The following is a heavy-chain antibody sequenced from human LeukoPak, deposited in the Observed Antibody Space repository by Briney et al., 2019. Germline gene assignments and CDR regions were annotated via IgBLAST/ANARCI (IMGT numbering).Heavy chain of an antibody. V-gene: IGHV3-74*01. J-gene: IGHJ5*02. Sequence: PGGSLRLSCVASAFTFSCYWMHWVRQAPGKGLVWVSRIKSDGSTTTYADSVKGRFTTSRDNAKNRLYLQMNSLTSEDTAVYYCARDPGHGQLWSPFDPWGQGTLVTVSS. D-gene: IGHD5-18*01. CDR3: ARDPGHGQLWSPFDP. CDR1: AFTFSCYW. CDR2: IKSDGSTT.